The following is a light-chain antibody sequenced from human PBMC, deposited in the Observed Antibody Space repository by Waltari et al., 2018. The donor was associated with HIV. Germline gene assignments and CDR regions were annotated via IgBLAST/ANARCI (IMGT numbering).Light chain of an antibody. J-gene: IGLJ2*01. Sequence: YDLTQPVSLSVALGQTARIPCGGNNIGAKRVRWYQQRPGQAPVVIFYRDSDRPSGIPERFSASNSGDTATLTISKAQAGDEADYYCQVWDRSTGVFGGGTKLTVL. V-gene: IGLV3-9*01. CDR1: NIGAKR. CDR2: RDS. CDR3: QVWDRSTGV.